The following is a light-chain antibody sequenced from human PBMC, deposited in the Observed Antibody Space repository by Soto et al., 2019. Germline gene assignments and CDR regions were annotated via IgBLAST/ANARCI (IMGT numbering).Light chain of an antibody. CDR1: QTINNR. Sequence: DIQMTQSHSTLSASVGDRVTIPCRASQTINNRLAWYQQKPGKAPKLLMYDVSSLEGGVPSRFSGSGSGTEFTLTISSLQPDDFATYYCHQYNSYSFGQGTKMDIK. V-gene: IGKV1-5*01. CDR3: HQYNSYS. J-gene: IGKJ1*01. CDR2: DVS.